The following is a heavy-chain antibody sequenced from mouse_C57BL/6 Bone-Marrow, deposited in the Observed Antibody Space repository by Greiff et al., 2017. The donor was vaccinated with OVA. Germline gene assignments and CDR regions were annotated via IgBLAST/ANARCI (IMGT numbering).Heavy chain of an antibody. CDR2: ISDGGSYT. CDR1: GFTFSSYA. CDR3: ARDCYAMDY. J-gene: IGHJ4*01. V-gene: IGHV5-4*01. Sequence: DVQLVESGGGLVKPGGSLKLSCAASGFTFSSYAMSWVRQTPEKRLEWVATISDGGSYTYYPDNVKGRFTISRDNAKNNLYLQMSHLKSEDTAMYYCARDCYAMDYWGQGTSVTVSS.